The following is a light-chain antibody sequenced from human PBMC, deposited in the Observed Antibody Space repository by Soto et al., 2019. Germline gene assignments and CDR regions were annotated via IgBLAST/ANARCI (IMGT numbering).Light chain of an antibody. CDR2: EVS. V-gene: IGLV2-14*01. CDR1: SSDVGSKNY. CDR3: SSYINSITFVV. J-gene: IGLJ2*01. Sequence: QSALTQPASVAGTPGHPITISCTGTSSDVGSKNYVSCYQHHPGKAPKLLIYEVSNRPSGVSSRLSGSKSGNTASLTISGLQAEDEADYYCSSYINSITFVVFGGGTKLTVL.